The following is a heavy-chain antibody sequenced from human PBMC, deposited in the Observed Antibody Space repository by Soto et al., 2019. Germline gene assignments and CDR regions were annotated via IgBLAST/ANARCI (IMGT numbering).Heavy chain of an antibody. CDR3: AIEPSSSSSPIDY. V-gene: IGHV4-61*01. Sequence: QVQLQESGPGLVKPSETLSLTCTVSGGSVSSGSYYWSWLRQPPGKGLEWIGYIYYSGSTNYNPSLKSRVTISVDTSKNQFFLKLSSVTAADTDVYYCAIEPSSSSSPIDYCCQGTMVTVSS. CDR1: GGSVSSGSYY. J-gene: IGHJ4*02. CDR2: IYYSGST. D-gene: IGHD6-6*01.